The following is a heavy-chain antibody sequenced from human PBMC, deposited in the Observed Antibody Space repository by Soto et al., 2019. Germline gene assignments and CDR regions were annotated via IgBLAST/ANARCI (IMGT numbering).Heavy chain of an antibody. V-gene: IGHV3-7*02. CDR1: GFTFSSYW. D-gene: IGHD3-10*01. CDR3: AVSWYFGEFGLDV. J-gene: IGHJ4*02. Sequence: DVQLVESGGGLVQPGGSLRLSCVASGFTFSSYWMTWVRQAPGKGLEWVANIKKDGSEEKYVDSVKGRFTVSRDNGKSSMYLEMNSLRAEDTAVYYCAVSWYFGEFGLDVWGQGTRVTVSS. CDR2: IKKDGSEE.